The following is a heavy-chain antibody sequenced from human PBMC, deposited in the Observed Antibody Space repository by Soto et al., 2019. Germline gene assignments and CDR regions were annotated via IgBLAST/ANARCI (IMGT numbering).Heavy chain of an antibody. CDR3: AKGGTYYFDS. J-gene: IGHJ4*02. CDR2: LYTRGTT. V-gene: IGHV4-4*07. Sequence: SESLSLTCSVSGASISNFYWSWIRQSAGKGLEWIGRLYTRGTTDYNPSLKSRVTMSIDTSKNRVSLSLTSVTAADTAVYYCAKGGTYYFDSWGQGIVVTVSS. D-gene: IGHD3-16*01. CDR1: GASISNFY.